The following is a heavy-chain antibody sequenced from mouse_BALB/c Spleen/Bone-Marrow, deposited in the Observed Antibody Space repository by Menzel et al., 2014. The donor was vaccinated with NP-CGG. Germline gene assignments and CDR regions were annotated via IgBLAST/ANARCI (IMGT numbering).Heavy chain of an antibody. CDR2: IWRGGST. V-gene: IGHV2-5*01. J-gene: IGHJ4*01. D-gene: IGHD2-14*01. Sequence: VQLQESGPGLVQPSQSLSITCTVSGFSLTSYGVHWVRQSPGKGLEWLGVIWRGGSTDYNAAFMSRLSITRDNSKSQVFFKMNSLQADDTAIYYCAKIGTTTGAMDYWGQGTSVTVSS. CDR1: GFSLTSYG. CDR3: AKIGTTTGAMDY.